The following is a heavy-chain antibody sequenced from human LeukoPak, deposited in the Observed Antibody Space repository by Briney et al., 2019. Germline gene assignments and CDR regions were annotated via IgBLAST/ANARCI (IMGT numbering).Heavy chain of an antibody. J-gene: IGHJ3*02. V-gene: IGHV3-30*18. D-gene: IGHD2-15*01. CDR2: ISYDGSNK. Sequence: GGSLRLSCAGSGFTFSSYGMHWVRQAPGKGLEWVAVISYDGSNKYYADSVKGRFTISRDNSKNTLYLQMNSLRAEDTAVYYCAKDRSSAEFAFDIWGQGTMVTVSS. CDR3: AKDRSSAEFAFDI. CDR1: GFTFSSYG.